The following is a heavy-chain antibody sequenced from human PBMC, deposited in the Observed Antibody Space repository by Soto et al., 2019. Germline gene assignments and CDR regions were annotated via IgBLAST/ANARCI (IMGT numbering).Heavy chain of an antibody. CDR1: GYSVTSYY. D-gene: IGHD2-2*01. Sequence: GASVKVSGKASGYSVTSYYMHWLRQAPGQGLEWMGIINPNSGSTTYAQKFQGRVTMTRDTSTSTVYMELTSLTSGDTAVYYCARAGIAYCSSTTCYLYYYVMDVWGQGTTVTVSS. CDR3: ARAGIAYCSSTTCYLYYYVMDV. V-gene: IGHV1-46*01. J-gene: IGHJ6*02. CDR2: INPNSGST.